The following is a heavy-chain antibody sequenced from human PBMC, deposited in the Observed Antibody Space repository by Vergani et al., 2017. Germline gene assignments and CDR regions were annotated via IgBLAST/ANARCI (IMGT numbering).Heavy chain of an antibody. V-gene: IGHV4-39*07. CDR3: ARGTDIVVVPAADHDAFDI. Sequence: QLQLQESGPGLVKPSETLSLTCTVSGGSISSSSYYWGWIRQPPGKGLEWIGSIYYSGSTYYNPSLKSRVTISVDTSKNQFSLKLSSVTAADTAVYYCARGTDIVVVPAADHDAFDIWGQGTMVTVSS. J-gene: IGHJ3*02. CDR1: GGSISSSSYY. CDR2: IYYSGST. D-gene: IGHD2-2*01.